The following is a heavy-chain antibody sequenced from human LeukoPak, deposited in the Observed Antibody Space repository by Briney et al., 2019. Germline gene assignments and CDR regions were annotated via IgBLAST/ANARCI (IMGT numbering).Heavy chain of an antibody. D-gene: IGHD6-13*01. CDR1: GGTFSSYA. Sequence: SVKVSCKASGGTFSSYAISWVRQAPGQGLEWMGGIIPIFGTANYAQKFQDRVTIAADESTSTAYMELSSLRSEDTAVYYCARPRGGIAAGSYYYYYGMDVWGKGTTVTVSS. CDR2: IIPIFGTA. J-gene: IGHJ6*04. V-gene: IGHV1-69*13. CDR3: ARPRGGIAAGSYYYYYGMDV.